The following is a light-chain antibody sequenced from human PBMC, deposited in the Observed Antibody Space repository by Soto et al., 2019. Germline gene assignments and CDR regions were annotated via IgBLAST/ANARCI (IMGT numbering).Light chain of an antibody. CDR3: QQSYNTPT. V-gene: IGKV1-39*01. CDR1: QTISSY. CDR2: LAS. Sequence: DIQMTQSPSSVSASVGDRVSITCRASQTISSYLNWYRQKPGKAPKLLIYLASSLQSGVPSRFSGSASGTDFTLTISSLQPEDSATYYCQQSYNTPTFGGGTKVEIK. J-gene: IGKJ4*01.